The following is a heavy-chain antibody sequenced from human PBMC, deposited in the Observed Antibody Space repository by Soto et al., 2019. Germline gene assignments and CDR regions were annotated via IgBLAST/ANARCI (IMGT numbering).Heavy chain of an antibody. Sequence: SETLSLTCTVSGGSISSGGYSWSWIRQPPGKGLEWIGYIYHSGSIYYNPSLKSRVTISVDTSKNQFSLKLSSVTAADTAVYYCARIWGYNWFDPWGQGTLVTVS. CDR2: IYHSGSI. CDR1: GGSISSGGYS. V-gene: IGHV4-30-2*01. J-gene: IGHJ5*02. CDR3: ARIWGYNWFDP. D-gene: IGHD7-27*01.